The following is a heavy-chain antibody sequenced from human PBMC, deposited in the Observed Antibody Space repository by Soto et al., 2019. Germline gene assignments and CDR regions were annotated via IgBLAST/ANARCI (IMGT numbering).Heavy chain of an antibody. J-gene: IGHJ6*02. Sequence: SLRLSCAASGFTFSSYGMHWVRQAPGKGLEWVAVISYDGSNKYYADSVKGRFTISRDNSKNTLYLQMNSLRAEDTAVYYCAKLGFGELDYHYYGMDVWGQGTTLTVSS. D-gene: IGHD3-10*01. CDR3: AKLGFGELDYHYYGMDV. CDR2: ISYDGSNK. CDR1: GFTFSSYG. V-gene: IGHV3-30*18.